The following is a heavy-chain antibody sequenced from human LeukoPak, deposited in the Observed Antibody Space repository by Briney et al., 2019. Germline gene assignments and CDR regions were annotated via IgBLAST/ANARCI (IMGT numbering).Heavy chain of an antibody. CDR1: GFTFSSYS. CDR3: AREDILTGYYY. V-gene: IGHV3-21*01. J-gene: IGHJ4*02. Sequence: GGSLRLSCAASGFTFSSYSMNWVRQAPGKGLEWVSSISSSSSYIYYADSVKGRFTISRDNAKNSLYLQMNSLRAEDTAVYYCAREDILTGYYYWGEGTLVAVSS. CDR2: ISSSSSYI. D-gene: IGHD3-9*01.